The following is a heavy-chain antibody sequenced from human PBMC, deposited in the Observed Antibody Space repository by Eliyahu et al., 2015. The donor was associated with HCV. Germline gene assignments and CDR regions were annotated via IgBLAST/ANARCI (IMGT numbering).Heavy chain of an antibody. CDR2: XSNDGNTR. CDR1: GFTFSTYW. V-gene: IGHV3-74*01. Sequence: EVQLVESGGGLVQXGGSLRLSCAASGFTFSTYWMHWVRQAPGKGLVWVSGXSNDGNTRNYADXVKGRFTXSRDNVKNTLYLXMNSLKAEDTAVYYCARDLVGWFDPWGKGTLVTVSS. J-gene: IGHJ5*02. CDR3: ARDLVGWFDP.